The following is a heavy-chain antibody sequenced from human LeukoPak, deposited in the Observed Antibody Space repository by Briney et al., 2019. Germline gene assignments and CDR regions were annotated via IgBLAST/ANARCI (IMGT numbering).Heavy chain of an antibody. CDR1: GFTFSSYW. CDR3: ARTGMTYYYDSSVEGAFDI. V-gene: IGHV3-7*01. Sequence: GGSLRLSCAASGFTFSSYWMSWVRQAPGKGLEGVANIKQDGSEKYYVDSVKGRFTISRDNAKNSLYLQMNSLRAEDTAVYYCARTGMTYYYDSSVEGAFDIWGQGTMVTVSS. CDR2: IKQDGSEK. D-gene: IGHD3-22*01. J-gene: IGHJ3*02.